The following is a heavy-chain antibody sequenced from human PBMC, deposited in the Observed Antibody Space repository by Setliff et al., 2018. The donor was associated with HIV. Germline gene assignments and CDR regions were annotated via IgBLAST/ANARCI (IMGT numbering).Heavy chain of an antibody. J-gene: IGHJ3*02. Sequence: ASETLSLTCTVSGGSISSYYWSWIRQPAGKGLEWIGRIYTSGSTNYNPSLKSRVTMSVDTSKNQFSLKLSSVTAADTAVYYCARDRDLAVTREQWLKGAFDIWGQGTMVTVSS. CDR3: ARDRDLAVTREQWLKGAFDI. V-gene: IGHV4-4*07. D-gene: IGHD6-19*01. CDR1: GGSISSYY. CDR2: IYTSGST.